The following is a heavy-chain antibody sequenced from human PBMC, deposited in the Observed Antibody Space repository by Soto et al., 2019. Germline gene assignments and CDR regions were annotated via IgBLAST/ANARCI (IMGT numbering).Heavy chain of an antibody. Sequence: GGSLRLSCAASGFTFSSYGMHWVRQAPGKGLEWVAVISYDGSNKYYADSVKGRFTISRDNSKNTLYLQMNSLRAEDTAVYYCAKPFLDHEYYFDYWGQGTLVTVSS. D-gene: IGHD3-3*01. V-gene: IGHV3-30*18. CDR3: AKPFLDHEYYFDY. J-gene: IGHJ4*02. CDR1: GFTFSSYG. CDR2: ISYDGSNK.